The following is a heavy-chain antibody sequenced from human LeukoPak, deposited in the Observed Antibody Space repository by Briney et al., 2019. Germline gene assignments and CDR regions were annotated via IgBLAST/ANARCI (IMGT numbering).Heavy chain of an antibody. D-gene: IGHD3-22*01. V-gene: IGHV1-2*02. CDR2: INPNSGGT. CDR1: GYTFTGYY. Sequence: ASVKVSCKASGYTFTGYYMHRVRQAPGQGLERMGWINPNSGGTNYAQKFQGRVTMTRDTSISTAYMELSRLRSDDTAVYYCASFMYDSSVNWFDPWGQGTLVTVSS. CDR3: ASFMYDSSVNWFDP. J-gene: IGHJ5*02.